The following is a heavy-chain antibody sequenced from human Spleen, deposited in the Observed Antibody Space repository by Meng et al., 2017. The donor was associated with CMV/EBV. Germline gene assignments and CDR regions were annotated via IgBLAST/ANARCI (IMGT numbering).Heavy chain of an antibody. Sequence: GESLKISCAASGFTFSRYDMHWVRQTTGKGLEWVSAIGTAGDTYYPGSVKGRFTISRENAKNSLYLQMNSLRAGDTAVYYCAKDTRYYYYYGMDVWGQGTTVTVSS. CDR3: AKDTRYYYYYGMDV. CDR2: IGTAGDT. J-gene: IGHJ6*02. V-gene: IGHV3-13*01. CDR1: GFTFSRYD.